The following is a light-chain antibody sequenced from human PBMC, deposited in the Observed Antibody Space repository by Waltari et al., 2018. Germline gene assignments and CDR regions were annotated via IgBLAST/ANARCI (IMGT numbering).Light chain of an antibody. Sequence: QSVLTQPPSVSAAPGQKVTISCSGSNSNIGNNYVSWYQHLPGTAPKLLIYDSVKLPSWIPDRFSDSKSGTSATLVITGLQTGDEADYYCATWDSSLSAVVFGGGTKLTVL. CDR1: NSNIGNNY. CDR3: ATWDSSLSAVV. J-gene: IGLJ2*01. V-gene: IGLV1-51*01. CDR2: DSV.